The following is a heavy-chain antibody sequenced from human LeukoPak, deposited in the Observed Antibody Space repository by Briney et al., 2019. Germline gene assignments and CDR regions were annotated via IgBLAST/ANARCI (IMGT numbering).Heavy chain of an antibody. Sequence: ASVKVSCKASGYTLTGYYMHWVRQAPGQGLEWMGRINPNSGGTNYAQKFQGRVTMTRDTSISTAYMELSRLRSDDTAVYYCARAGGDGYSSFDYWGQGTLVTVSS. CDR1: GYTLTGYY. CDR2: INPNSGGT. V-gene: IGHV1-2*06. CDR3: ARAGGDGYSSFDY. D-gene: IGHD5-24*01. J-gene: IGHJ4*02.